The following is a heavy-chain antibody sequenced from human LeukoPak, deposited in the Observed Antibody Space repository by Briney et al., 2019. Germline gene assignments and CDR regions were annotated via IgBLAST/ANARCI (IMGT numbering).Heavy chain of an antibody. CDR3: ARDGGVTDVGPPSYYYYGMDV. CDR1: GFTFSSYG. CDR2: IWYDGSNK. J-gene: IGHJ6*02. D-gene: IGHD2-21*02. Sequence: GGSLRLSCAASGFTFSSYGMHWVRQAPGKGLEWVAVIWYDGSNKYYADSVKGRFTISRDNSKNTLYLQMNSLRAEDTAVYYCARDGGVTDVGPPSYYYYGMDVWGQGTTVTVSS. V-gene: IGHV3-33*01.